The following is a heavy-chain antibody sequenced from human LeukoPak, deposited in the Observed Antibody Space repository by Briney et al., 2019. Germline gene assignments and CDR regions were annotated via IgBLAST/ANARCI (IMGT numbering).Heavy chain of an antibody. CDR2: IYTSGST. Sequence: SQTLSLTCTVSGGSISSGSYYWSWIRQPAGKGLEWIGRIYTSGSTSYNPSLKSRVTLSQDTSKNQFSLKLSSVTAADTAVYYCARHIYNSGHHWFDPWGQGTLVTVSS. CDR3: ARHIYNSGHHWFDP. CDR1: GGSISSGSYY. J-gene: IGHJ5*02. D-gene: IGHD2-21*01. V-gene: IGHV4-61*02.